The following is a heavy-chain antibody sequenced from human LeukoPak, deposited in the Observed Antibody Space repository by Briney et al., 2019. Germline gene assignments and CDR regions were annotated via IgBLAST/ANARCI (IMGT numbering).Heavy chain of an antibody. V-gene: IGHV4-39*07. CDR3: ARKPGYSYPYYFDY. CDR2: IDYSRNT. CDR1: GGSITSRNYY. J-gene: IGHJ4*02. Sequence: SETLSLTCTVSGGSITSRNYYWGWIRQPPGKGLEWIGSIDYSRNTYYNPSLKSRITISVDTSQNPFSLKLSSVTAADTALYSCARKPGYSYPYYFDYWGQGTLVTVSS. D-gene: IGHD5-18*01.